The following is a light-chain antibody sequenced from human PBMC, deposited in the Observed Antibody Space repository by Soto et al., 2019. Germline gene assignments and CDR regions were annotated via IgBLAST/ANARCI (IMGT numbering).Light chain of an antibody. CDR3: QPYYHNPT. CDR2: WAS. Sequence: DIVMTQSPDSLAVSLGERATINCRSSQSFLYSSNNKNYLAWYQHKPGQPPKLLIYWASTRVTGVPDRFSGNGSGTDFTLTISSLQAEDVATYYCQPYYHNPTFGQGTRVEIK. J-gene: IGKJ1*01. V-gene: IGKV4-1*01. CDR1: QSFLYSSNNKNY.